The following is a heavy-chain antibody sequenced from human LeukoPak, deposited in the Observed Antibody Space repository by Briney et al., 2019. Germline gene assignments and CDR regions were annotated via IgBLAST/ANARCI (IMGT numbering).Heavy chain of an antibody. D-gene: IGHD1-26*01. J-gene: IGHJ4*02. CDR1: GYTFTIYG. Sequence: AAVKVSCKASGYTFTIYGITWVRQAPGQGLEWMGWISADNGNTNYAQNLQDRVSLTTDTSTSTAYMELRSLRSDDTAVYYCARGSDSTSWDLDYWGQGTLVTVS. V-gene: IGHV1-18*01. CDR3: ARGSDSTSWDLDY. CDR2: ISADNGNT.